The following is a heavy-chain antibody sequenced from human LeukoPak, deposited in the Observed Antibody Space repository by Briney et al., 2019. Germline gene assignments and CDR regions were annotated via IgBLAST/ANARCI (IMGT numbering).Heavy chain of an antibody. CDR3: ARAYFGAFDI. J-gene: IGHJ3*02. V-gene: IGHV4-30-2*01. CDR1: GGSISSGGYS. CDR2: IYHSGST. D-gene: IGHD3-10*01. Sequence: PSETLSLTCAVSGGSISSGGYSWSWIRQPPGEGLEWIGYIYHSGSTYYNPSLKSQVTISVDRSKNQFSLKLSSVTAADTAVYYCARAYFGAFDIWGQGTMVTVSS.